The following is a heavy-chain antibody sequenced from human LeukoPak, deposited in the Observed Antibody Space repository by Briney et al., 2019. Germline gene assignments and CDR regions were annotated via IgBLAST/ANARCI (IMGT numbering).Heavy chain of an antibody. D-gene: IGHD2-15*01. J-gene: IGHJ1*01. CDR3: ANTHNIVVVVAATRESSGKSAEYFQH. V-gene: IGHV3-23*01. CDR2: ISGSGGST. Sequence: GGTLRLSCAASGFTFSSYGMSWVRQAPGKGLEWVSAISGSGGSTYYADSVKGRFTISRDNSKNTLYLQMNSLRAEDTAVYYCANTHNIVVVVAATRESSGKSAEYFQHWGQDTLVTVSS. CDR1: GFTFSSYG.